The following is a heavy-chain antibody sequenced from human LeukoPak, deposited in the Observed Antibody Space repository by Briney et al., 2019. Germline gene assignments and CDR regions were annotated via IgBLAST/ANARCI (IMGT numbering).Heavy chain of an antibody. CDR1: GFTFSSYE. V-gene: IGHV3-48*03. CDR2: ISSSGSTI. Sequence: GGSLRLSCAASGFTFSSYEMNCVRQAPGKGLEWVSYISSSGSTIYYADSVKGRFTISRDNAKNTLYLQMNSLRAEDTAVYYCAKRACVSSGCPPQDAFDIWGQGTMVTVSS. D-gene: IGHD6-19*01. CDR3: AKRACVSSGCPPQDAFDI. J-gene: IGHJ3*02.